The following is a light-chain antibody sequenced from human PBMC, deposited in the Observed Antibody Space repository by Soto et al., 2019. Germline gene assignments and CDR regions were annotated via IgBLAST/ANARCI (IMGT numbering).Light chain of an antibody. CDR3: QQYGSSPRT. J-gene: IGKJ1*01. V-gene: IGKV3-20*01. Sequence: EIRLRQSPGTLSLSPGERATLSCRASQSVSSTYLAWYQQKPGQAPRLLIYGASSRATGIPDRFSGSGSGTDFTLIISRLEPEDFAVYYCQQYGSSPRTFGQGTKVDI. CDR2: GAS. CDR1: QSVSSTY.